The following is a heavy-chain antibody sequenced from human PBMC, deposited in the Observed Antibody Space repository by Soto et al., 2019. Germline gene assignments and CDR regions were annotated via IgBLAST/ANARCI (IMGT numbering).Heavy chain of an antibody. D-gene: IGHD4-17*01. CDR1: GYTFTSYA. CDR3: ARDSPYGDYVFDAFDI. CDR2: INAGNGNT. J-gene: IGHJ3*02. V-gene: IGHV1-3*01. Sequence: QVQLVQSGAEVKKPGASVKVSCKASGYTFTSYAMHWVRQAPGQRLEWMGWINAGNGNTKYSQKFQGRVTITRDTSASTAYMELSSLRSEDTAVYYCARDSPYGDYVFDAFDIWGQGTMVTVSS.